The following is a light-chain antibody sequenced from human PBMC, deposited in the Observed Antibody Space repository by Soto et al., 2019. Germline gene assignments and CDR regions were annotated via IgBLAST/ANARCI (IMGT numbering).Light chain of an antibody. CDR2: DVS. Sequence: QSALTQPRSVSGSPGQSVTISCTGTSSDVGGYNYVSWYQQHPGKAPKLMIYDVSERPSGVPDRFSGSKSDNTASLTISGLQAEDEADYFCCSDAGSYSVFGGGTKLTVL. CDR1: SSDVGGYNY. V-gene: IGLV2-11*01. J-gene: IGLJ3*02. CDR3: CSDAGSYSV.